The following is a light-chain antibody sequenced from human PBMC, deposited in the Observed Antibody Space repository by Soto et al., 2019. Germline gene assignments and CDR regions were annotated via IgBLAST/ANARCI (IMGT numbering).Light chain of an antibody. CDR2: DAS. Sequence: EIVLTQSPATLSLSPGERATLSCRASQSVSSYLAWYQQKPGLAPRLLIYDASNRATGIPARFSGSGSGTDFTLTISSLEPEDFVVYYCQQRSNWPPTFGQGTKVEIK. V-gene: IGKV3-11*01. CDR1: QSVSSY. J-gene: IGKJ1*01. CDR3: QQRSNWPPT.